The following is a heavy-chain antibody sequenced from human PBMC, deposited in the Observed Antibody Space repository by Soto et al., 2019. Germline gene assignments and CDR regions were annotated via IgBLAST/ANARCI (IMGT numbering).Heavy chain of an antibody. V-gene: IGHV1-69*01. CDR1: GGIFSRYA. CDR3: ARPDEGSYYSNHHYYYALDV. CDR2: FVPIFGTT. D-gene: IGHD3-10*01. Sequence: QVQLLQSGAEVKKSGSSVKVSCKVSGGIFSRYAISWVRQAPGQGLEWLGGFVPIFGTTNYAQKFQGRVTITADESTSTAYMDLTSLGSEDTAVYYCARPDEGSYYSNHHYYYALDVWGQGTTVTVSS. J-gene: IGHJ6*02.